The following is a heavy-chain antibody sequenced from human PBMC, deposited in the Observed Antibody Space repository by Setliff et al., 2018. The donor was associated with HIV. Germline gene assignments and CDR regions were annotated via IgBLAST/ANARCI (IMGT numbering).Heavy chain of an antibody. CDR3: ARPPGKWLVLGHWYFDL. D-gene: IGHD6-19*01. CDR2: IYHSGST. J-gene: IGHJ2*01. Sequence: PSETLSLTCAVSGYSISSGYYWGWIRQPPGKGLEWIGTIYHSGSTYYNPSLKSRVTISVDTSKNQFSPRLSSVTAADTAVYYCARPPGKWLVLGHWYFDLWGRGTLVTVSS. CDR1: GYSISSGYY. V-gene: IGHV4-38-2*01.